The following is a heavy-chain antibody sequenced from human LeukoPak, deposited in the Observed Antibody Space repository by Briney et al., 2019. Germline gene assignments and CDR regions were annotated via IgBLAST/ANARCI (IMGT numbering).Heavy chain of an antibody. D-gene: IGHD6-19*01. CDR1: GFPYSRYG. Sequence: PGGSLRLSCAASGFPYSRYGMHWVRKAPGKGLEWVATVYYDGINKFYADSVKGRFTISRDNSKNTLSLQVIRLRAEDTAVYYCARDLGVSSGRYLDYWGQGTLVTVSS. CDR2: VYYDGINK. J-gene: IGHJ4*02. V-gene: IGHV3-33*01. CDR3: ARDLGVSSGRYLDY.